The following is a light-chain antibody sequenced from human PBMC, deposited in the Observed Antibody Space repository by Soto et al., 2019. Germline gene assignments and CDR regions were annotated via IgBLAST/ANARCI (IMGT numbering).Light chain of an antibody. CDR3: QSYDSSLSGSRV. J-gene: IGLJ1*01. V-gene: IGLV1-40*01. Sequence: VLTQPPSVSGAPGQRGSISCTRSSSNIGAGYDVHWYQQLPGTAPKLLIYGNSNRPSGVPDRFSGSKSGTSASLAITGLQAEDEADYYCQSYDSSLSGSRVFGTGTKVTVL. CDR1: SSNIGAGYD. CDR2: GNS.